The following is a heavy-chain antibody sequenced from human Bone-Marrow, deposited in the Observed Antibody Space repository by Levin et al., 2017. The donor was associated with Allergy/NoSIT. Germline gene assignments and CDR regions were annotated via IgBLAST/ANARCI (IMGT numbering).Heavy chain of an antibody. Sequence: HGESLKISCVVSGFTFSNYAMSWVRQAPGKGLEWVSGISRSGGSTYYAGSVRGRFTISRDNSYNTLYLQMNSLRAEDTAVYYCAKDPNGDYVGAFEIWGQGTVVTVSS. D-gene: IGHD4-17*01. CDR3: AKDPNGDYVGAFEI. CDR1: GFTFSNYA. V-gene: IGHV3-23*01. J-gene: IGHJ3*02. CDR2: ISRSGGST.